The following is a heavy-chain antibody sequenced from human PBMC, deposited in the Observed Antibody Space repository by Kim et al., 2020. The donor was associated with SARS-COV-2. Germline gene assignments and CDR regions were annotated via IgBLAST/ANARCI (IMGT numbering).Heavy chain of an antibody. V-gene: IGHV3-7*01. Sequence: GGSLRLSCAASGFTFSSYWMSWVRQAPGKGLEWVANIKQDGSEKYYVDSVKGRFTISRDNAKNSLYLQMNSLRAEDTAVYYCARDLYDFWSGYQVGDAFDIWGQGTMVTVSS. J-gene: IGHJ3*02. CDR3: ARDLYDFWSGYQVGDAFDI. D-gene: IGHD3-3*01. CDR1: GFTFSSYW. CDR2: IKQDGSEK.